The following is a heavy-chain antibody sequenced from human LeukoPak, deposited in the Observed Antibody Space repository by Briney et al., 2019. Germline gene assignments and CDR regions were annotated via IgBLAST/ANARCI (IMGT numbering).Heavy chain of an antibody. Sequence: GASVKVSCKASGYTFTSYGISWVRQAPGQGLEWMGWISAYNGNTNYAQKLQGRVTMTEDTSTDTAYMELSSLRSEDTAVYYCARDLFEDCSSTSCYAMGDYWGQGTLVTVSS. J-gene: IGHJ4*02. CDR1: GYTFTSYG. CDR3: ARDLFEDCSSTSCYAMGDY. V-gene: IGHV1-18*01. CDR2: ISAYNGNT. D-gene: IGHD2-2*01.